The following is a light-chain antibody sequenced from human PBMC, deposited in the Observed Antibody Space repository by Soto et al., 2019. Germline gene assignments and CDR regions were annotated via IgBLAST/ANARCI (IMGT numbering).Light chain of an antibody. J-gene: IGKJ5*01. CDR3: QQRSSCPLT. CDR2: DAS. Sequence: LTQSPSTLSLSLGERVTITCKASQDISSSLAWYQQRPGRAPRLLIYDASTRDTGVPSRFSGSGSGAYFTLAINSLQPEDFAIYYCQQRSSCPLTFGEGTTLEIK. CDR1: QDISSS. V-gene: IGKV3-11*01.